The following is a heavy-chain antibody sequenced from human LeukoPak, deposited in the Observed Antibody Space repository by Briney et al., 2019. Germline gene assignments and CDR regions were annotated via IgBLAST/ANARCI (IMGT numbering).Heavy chain of an antibody. J-gene: IGHJ4*02. Sequence: GGSLRLSCAASGFTFSNYRMSWVRRAPGKALEWVDNIKQDGSETYSVDSVRGRFTISRDNAKNSLYLQMNSLRAEDTAVYYCARDFWGAYRVDYFDCWGQGTLVTVSS. CDR1: GFTFSNYR. D-gene: IGHD3-3*01. CDR2: IKQDGSET. V-gene: IGHV3-7*01. CDR3: ARDFWGAYRVDYFDC.